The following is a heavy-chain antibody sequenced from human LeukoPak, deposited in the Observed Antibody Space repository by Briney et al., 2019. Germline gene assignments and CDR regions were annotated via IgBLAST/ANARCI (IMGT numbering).Heavy chain of an antibody. Sequence: SVKVSCKASGGTFSSYAISWVRQAPGQGLEWMGRIIPILGIANYAQKFQGRVKITADKTTSTPYMEPSSLRSEDTAVYYCAITSGAMELWFYDYWGQGTLVTVSS. CDR3: AITSGAMELWFYDY. J-gene: IGHJ4*02. V-gene: IGHV1-69*04. D-gene: IGHD5-18*01. CDR2: IIPILGIA. CDR1: GGTFSSYA.